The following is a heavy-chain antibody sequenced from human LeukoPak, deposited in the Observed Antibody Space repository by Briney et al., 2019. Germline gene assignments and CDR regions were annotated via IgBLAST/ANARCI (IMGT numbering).Heavy chain of an antibody. V-gene: IGHV3-7*01. CDR2: IKEDGSVQ. D-gene: IGHD1-1*01. J-gene: IGHJ3*02. CDR1: GFTFSSYW. Sequence: GGSLRLSCSASGFTFSSYWMSWVRQAPGKGLEWMANIKEDGSVQNYVDSVKGRFTISRDNAKDSLFLQLNNLRAEDTAVYFCARDGIMTYAFDIWGQGTKVTVSP. CDR3: ARDGIMTYAFDI.